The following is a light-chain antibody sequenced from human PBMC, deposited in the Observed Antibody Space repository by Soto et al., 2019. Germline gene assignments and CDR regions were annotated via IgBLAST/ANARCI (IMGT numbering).Light chain of an antibody. CDR3: QQYNNWPQT. CDR1: QGISSY. J-gene: IGKJ1*01. Sequence: DSQLTQSPSFLSASVGDRVTSTCRASQGISSYLAWYQQKPGKAPKLLIYAASTLQSGVPSRFSGSGSGTEFTLTISSLQSEDFTVYYCQQYNNWPQTFGQGTKVDIK. CDR2: AAS. V-gene: IGKV1-9*01.